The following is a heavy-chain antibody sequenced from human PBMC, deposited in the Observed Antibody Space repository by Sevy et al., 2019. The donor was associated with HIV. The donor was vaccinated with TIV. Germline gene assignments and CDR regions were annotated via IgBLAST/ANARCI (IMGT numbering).Heavy chain of an antibody. CDR2: IYQSGST. Sequence: SEILSLTCAVSGYSISSGYYWGWIRQPPGKGLEWIGSIYQSGSTYYNPSLKSRVTISVDTSKNQFSLKLSSVTAADTALYYCARVPTWDWLSGRNWFDPWGQGTLVTVSS. CDR1: GYSISSGYY. CDR3: ARVPTWDWLSGRNWFDP. D-gene: IGHD3-9*01. J-gene: IGHJ5*02. V-gene: IGHV4-38-2*01.